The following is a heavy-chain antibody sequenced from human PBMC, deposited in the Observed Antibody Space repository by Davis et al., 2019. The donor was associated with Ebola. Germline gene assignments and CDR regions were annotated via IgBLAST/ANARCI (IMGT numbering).Heavy chain of an antibody. D-gene: IGHD1-7*01. CDR3: ARDSNWNYRQVDY. J-gene: IGHJ4*02. V-gene: IGHV3-66*01. CDR2: IYSGGST. CDR1: GFTVSSNY. Sequence: GGSLRLSCAASGFTVSSNYMSWVRQAPGKGLEWVSVIYSGGSTYYADSVKGRFTISRDNSKNTLYLQMNSLRAEDTAVYYCARDSNWNYRQVDYWGQGTLVTVSS.